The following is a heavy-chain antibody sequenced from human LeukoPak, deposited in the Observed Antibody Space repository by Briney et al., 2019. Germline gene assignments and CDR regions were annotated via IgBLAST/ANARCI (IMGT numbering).Heavy chain of an antibody. Sequence: GESLRISCKGSGYLFSGYWISCVRQIPGKGLEWMGRIDPSDSYTNYSPSFQGHVTISADKSVSTAYLQWSSLKASDSAIYYCARRSDTCYYDDGGYYHWYFDLWGRGTKVTVSS. J-gene: IGHJ2*01. CDR2: IDPSDSYT. CDR3: ARRSDTCYYDDGGYYHWYFDL. V-gene: IGHV5-10-1*01. CDR1: GYLFSGYW. D-gene: IGHD3-3*01.